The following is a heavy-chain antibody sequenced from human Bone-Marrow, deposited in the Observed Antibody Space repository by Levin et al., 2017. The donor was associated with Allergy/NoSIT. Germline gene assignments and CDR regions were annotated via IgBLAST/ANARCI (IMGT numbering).Heavy chain of an antibody. Sequence: PSETLSLTCSVSGASISGTSYYWGWIRQPPGKGLEWIGSISYSGSTYYKPSLKSRVTISVDTSENQLSLKMSSVTAADTAVYYCATTIVVVPAVLKNYYGMDVWGQGTTVIVSS. J-gene: IGHJ6*02. CDR2: ISYSGST. D-gene: IGHD2-2*01. CDR3: ATTIVVVPAVLKNYYGMDV. V-gene: IGHV4-39*07. CDR1: GASISGTSYY.